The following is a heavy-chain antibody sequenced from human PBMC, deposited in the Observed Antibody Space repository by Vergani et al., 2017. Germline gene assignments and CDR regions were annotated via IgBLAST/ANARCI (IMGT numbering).Heavy chain of an antibody. J-gene: IGHJ4*02. CDR2: VYARDSIT. CDR3: GRPRWERQEVDY. V-gene: IGHV5-51*01. CDR1: GYTFTDYW. Sequence: EVQLVQSGAEVKKPGESLKISCEGSGYTFTDYWVGWVRQKPGKGLEWMGVVYARDSITRYSLSFEGQVTISADKSINTAYLEWDSLRASDSAMYYCGRPRWERQEVDYWGQGTLGNV. D-gene: IGHD1-26*01.